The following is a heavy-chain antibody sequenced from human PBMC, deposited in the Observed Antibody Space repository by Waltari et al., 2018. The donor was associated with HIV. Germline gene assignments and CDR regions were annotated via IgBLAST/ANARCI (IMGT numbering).Heavy chain of an antibody. J-gene: IGHJ6*02. V-gene: IGHV4-39*01. CDR3: ARVARRGLVWGSPWYYGMDV. CDR2: IYYRGNT. D-gene: IGHD7-27*01. Sequence: LVKPSETLSLTCTVSGGSISTSSYYWGWIRQPPGKGLESSGNIYYRGNTFYNSSLNSRVTMSVDTSRNLFFLNLSSVTAADTAVYYCARVARRGLVWGSPWYYGMDVWGQGTTVTVSS. CDR1: GGSISTSSYY.